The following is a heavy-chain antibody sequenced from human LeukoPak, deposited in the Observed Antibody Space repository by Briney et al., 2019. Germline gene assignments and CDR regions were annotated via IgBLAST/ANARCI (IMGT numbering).Heavy chain of an antibody. CDR2: TNPNSGGT. D-gene: IGHD3-22*01. Sequence: ASVKVSCEASGYTFTGYYMHWVRQAPGQGLEWMGWTNPNSGGTNYAQKFQGRVTMTRDTSISTAYMELSRLRSDDTAVYYCAGGDYYDSSGHADYWGQGALVTVSS. V-gene: IGHV1-2*02. CDR3: AGGDYYDSSGHADY. CDR1: GYTFTGYY. J-gene: IGHJ4*02.